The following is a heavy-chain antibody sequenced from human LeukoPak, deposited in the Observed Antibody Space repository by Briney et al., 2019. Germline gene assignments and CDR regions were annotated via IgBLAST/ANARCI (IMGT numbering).Heavy chain of an antibody. CDR2: ISGSGGST. Sequence: GGSLRLSCTASGFTFSSYAMSWVRQAPGKGLEWVSAISGSGGSTYYADSVKGRFTISRDNSKNTLYLQMNSLRAEDTAVYYCAKDRRQLLGSYWGQGTLATVSS. V-gene: IGHV3-23*01. CDR3: AKDRRQLLGSY. J-gene: IGHJ4*02. CDR1: GFTFSSYA. D-gene: IGHD2-2*01.